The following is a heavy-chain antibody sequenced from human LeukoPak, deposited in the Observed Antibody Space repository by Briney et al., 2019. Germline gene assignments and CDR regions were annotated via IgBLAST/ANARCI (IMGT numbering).Heavy chain of an antibody. V-gene: IGHV3-7*01. D-gene: IGHD3-22*01. J-gene: IGHJ4*02. CDR1: GFIFRNYW. CDR3: ARAPDSSGWHFDY. Sequence: GGSLRLSCTTSGFIFRNYWMTWVRQAPGKGLEWVASITHDGSDKYYVDSVKGRFIISSDNGENSLYMQMNSLRVVDKALYYCARAPDSSGWHFDYWGQGTLVSVSS. CDR2: ITHDGSDK.